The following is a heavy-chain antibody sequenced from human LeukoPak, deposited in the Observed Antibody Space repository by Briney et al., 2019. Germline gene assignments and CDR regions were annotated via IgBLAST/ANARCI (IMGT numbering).Heavy chain of an antibody. V-gene: IGHV4-59*08. CDR1: GGSLSNYY. Sequence: SETLSLTCTVPGGSLSNYYWSWIRQPPGKGLEWIGYIHSSESTNYNPSLKSRVTMSVDTSKNQFSLKLSSVTAADTAVYYCARHGRRYFDLWGRGTLVTVSS. J-gene: IGHJ2*01. CDR2: IHSSEST. D-gene: IGHD6-25*01. CDR3: ARHGRRYFDL.